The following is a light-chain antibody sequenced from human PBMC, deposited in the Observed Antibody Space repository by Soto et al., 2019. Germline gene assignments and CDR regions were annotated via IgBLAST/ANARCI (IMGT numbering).Light chain of an antibody. V-gene: IGLV2-18*01. Sequence: QYALTQPPSVSGSPGQSVTISCTGTSTDFVTYNRVSWYQQPPGTAPTLIVYEASNRPSGVTDRFSGSKSGNTASLTIAGLQAADEADYYCSLYTSENTYVCGTGTKVTVL. CDR3: SLYTSENTYV. CDR1: STDFVTYNR. J-gene: IGLJ1*01. CDR2: EAS.